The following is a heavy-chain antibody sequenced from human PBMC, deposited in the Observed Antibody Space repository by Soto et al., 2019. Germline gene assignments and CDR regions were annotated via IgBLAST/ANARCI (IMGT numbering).Heavy chain of an antibody. Sequence: QLHLVESGGGVVQPGNSLRLSCTASGFIFSNYAMHWVRQAPGKGLEWVALISYDGRHIYYADSVKGRFAISRDNSKNTLDLVMHSLRREDTAMYYCARDVSDYVLDVWGQGTTVNVSS. V-gene: IGHV3-30*09. J-gene: IGHJ6*02. D-gene: IGHD4-17*01. CDR2: ISYDGRHI. CDR1: GFIFSNYA. CDR3: ARDVSDYVLDV.